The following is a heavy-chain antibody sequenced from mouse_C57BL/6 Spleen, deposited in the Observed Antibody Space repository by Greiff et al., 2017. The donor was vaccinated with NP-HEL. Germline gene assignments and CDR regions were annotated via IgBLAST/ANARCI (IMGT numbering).Heavy chain of an antibody. J-gene: IGHJ2*01. CDR2: ISYDGSN. D-gene: IGHD2-1*01. Sequence: VQLQQSGPGLVKPSQSLSLTCSVTGYSITSGYYWNWIRQFPGNKLEWMGYISYDGSNNYNPSLKNRISITRDTSTNQFFLKLNSVTTEDTATYYCAREGGNYVLYFDYWGQGTTLTVSS. CDR3: AREGGNYVLYFDY. CDR1: GYSITSGYY. V-gene: IGHV3-6*01.